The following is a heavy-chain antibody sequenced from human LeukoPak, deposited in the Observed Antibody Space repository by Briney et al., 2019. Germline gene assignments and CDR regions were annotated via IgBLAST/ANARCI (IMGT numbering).Heavy chain of an antibody. Sequence: GGSLRLSCAASGFTFTSYAGNWVRQAPGRGLEWGSTISSSGVDTHSADSAKGRFTISRDNSKNTLYLQVNSLRVEDTAVYYCAKRSAVTEHYFDEWSRGAPVTVSS. J-gene: IGHJ4*02. CDR1: GFTFTSYA. D-gene: IGHD5-18*01. CDR3: AKRSAVTEHYFDE. V-gene: IGHV3-23*01. CDR2: ISSSGVDT.